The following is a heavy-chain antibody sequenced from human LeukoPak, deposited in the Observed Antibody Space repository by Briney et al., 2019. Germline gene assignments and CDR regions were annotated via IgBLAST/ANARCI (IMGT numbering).Heavy chain of an antibody. D-gene: IGHD3-10*01. CDR2: ISGSGGST. J-gene: IGHJ4*02. V-gene: IGHV3-23*01. CDR3: AKAIGYYGSGSFAIDY. CDR1: GFTFISYA. Sequence: PGGSLRLSCAASGFTFISYAMSGVRQAPGKGLEWVSAISGSGGSTYYADSVKGRFTISRDNSKNTLYVQMNSLRAEDTAVYYCAKAIGYYGSGSFAIDYWGQGTLVTVSS.